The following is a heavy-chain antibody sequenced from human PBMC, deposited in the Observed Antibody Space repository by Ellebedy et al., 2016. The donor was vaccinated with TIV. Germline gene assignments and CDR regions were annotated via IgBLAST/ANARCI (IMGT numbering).Heavy chain of an antibody. CDR3: ARGYGDQGFGAFDI. D-gene: IGHD4-17*01. Sequence: SETLSLXXAVYGESFSGHYWSWIRQTPGKGLEWIGEINYDGSANYNPSLKSRVTISVDTSKNQFSLKLSSVTAADTAVYYCARGYGDQGFGAFDIWGQGTMVTVSS. CDR2: INYDGSA. J-gene: IGHJ3*02. V-gene: IGHV4-34*01. CDR1: GESFSGHY.